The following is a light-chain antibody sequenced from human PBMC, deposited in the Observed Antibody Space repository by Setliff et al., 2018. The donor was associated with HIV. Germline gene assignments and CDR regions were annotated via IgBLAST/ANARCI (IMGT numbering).Light chain of an antibody. V-gene: IGLV2-8*01. Sequence: QSALAQPPSASGSPGQSVTISCTGTTSDVGAYNYVSWYQQHPGKAPKLIIYEVTKRPSGVPDRFSGSKSGNTASLTVSGLQAEDEADYFCCSYVTGSTYVCGTGTKVTVL. J-gene: IGLJ1*01. CDR3: CSYVTGSTYV. CDR2: EVT. CDR1: TSDVGAYNY.